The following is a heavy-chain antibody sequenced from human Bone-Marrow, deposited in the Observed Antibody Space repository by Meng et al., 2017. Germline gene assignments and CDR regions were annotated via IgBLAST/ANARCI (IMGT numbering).Heavy chain of an antibody. D-gene: IGHD1-26*01. J-gene: IGHJ4*02. CDR3: ARDSRSQSAN. Sequence: GESLKISCAASGFTFSSYSMNWVRQAPGKGLEWVSSISSSSSYIYYADSVKGRFTISRDNAKNSLYLQMNSLRAEDTAVYYCARDSRSQSANWGQGTLVIVSS. CDR2: ISSSSSYI. V-gene: IGHV3-21*01. CDR1: GFTFSSYS.